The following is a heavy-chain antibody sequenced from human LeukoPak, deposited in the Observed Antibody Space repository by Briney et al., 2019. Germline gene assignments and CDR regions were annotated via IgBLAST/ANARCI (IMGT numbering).Heavy chain of an antibody. CDR3: ARAYGSGSPEFDY. CDR1: GFTFSSYS. V-gene: IGHV3-48*01. Sequence: GGSLRLSCAASGFTFSSYSMNWVRQAPGKGLEWVSYISSSSSTIYYADSVKGRFTISRDNAKNSLYLQMNSLRAEDTAVYYCARAYGSGSPEFDYWGQGTLVTVSS. D-gene: IGHD3-10*01. J-gene: IGHJ4*02. CDR2: ISSSSSTI.